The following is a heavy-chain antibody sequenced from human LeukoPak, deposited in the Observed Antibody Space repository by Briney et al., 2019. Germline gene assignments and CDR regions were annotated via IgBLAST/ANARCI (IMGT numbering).Heavy chain of an antibody. Sequence: GGSLRLSCAASGFTFSTYGMNWVRQAPGKGLEWVSGISPSGDITYYADSVMGRFSISRDNPKSTVSLQMSSLRSEDTAVYYCARESIAVAGRRHDAFDIWGQGTMVTVSS. J-gene: IGHJ3*02. CDR1: GFTFSTYG. CDR3: ARESIAVAGRRHDAFDI. D-gene: IGHD6-19*01. CDR2: ISPSGDIT. V-gene: IGHV3-23*01.